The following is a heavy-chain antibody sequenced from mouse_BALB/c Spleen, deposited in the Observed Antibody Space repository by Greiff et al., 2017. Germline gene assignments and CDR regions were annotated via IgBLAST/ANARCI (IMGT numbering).Heavy chain of an antibody. CDR3: ARETARATLLAMDY. CDR2: IWAGGST. J-gene: IGHJ4*01. Sequence: VKLMESGPGLVAPSQSLSITCTVSGFSLTSYGVHWVRQPPGKGLEWLGVIWAGGSTNYNSALMSRLSISKDNSKSQVFLKMNSLQTDDTAMYYCARETARATLLAMDYWGQGTSVTVSS. CDR1: GFSLTSYG. D-gene: IGHD3-2*01. V-gene: IGHV2-9*02.